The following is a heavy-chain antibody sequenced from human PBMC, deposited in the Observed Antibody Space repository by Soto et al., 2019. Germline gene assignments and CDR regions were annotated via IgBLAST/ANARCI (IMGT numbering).Heavy chain of an antibody. CDR2: IIPIFGRA. CDR1: GGTFSSYA. D-gene: IGHD6-13*01. Sequence: QVQLVQSGAEVKKPGSSVRVSCKASGGTFSSYAISWVRQAPGQGLEWMGGIIPIFGRANYAQKFQGRVTITADESTSTAYMELSSLRSEDTAVYYCARQRHIAAAGTGWFDPWGQGTLVTVSS. J-gene: IGHJ5*02. CDR3: ARQRHIAAAGTGWFDP. V-gene: IGHV1-69*12.